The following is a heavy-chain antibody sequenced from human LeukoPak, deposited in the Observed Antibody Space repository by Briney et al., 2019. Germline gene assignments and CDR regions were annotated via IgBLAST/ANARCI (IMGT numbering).Heavy chain of an antibody. V-gene: IGHV4-59*12. D-gene: IGHD5-12*01. CDR3: AGGRGPTTPIAY. Sequence: PSETLTLTCTVSGGSISSYYWSWIRQAPGKGLEWIGCINYSGSTNYNPSPKSRVTIFADTPKNQLSPMQRSVTTADTAGYYFAGGRGPTTPIAYWGQGTLVTVSS. CDR2: INYSGST. CDR1: GGSISSYY. J-gene: IGHJ4*02.